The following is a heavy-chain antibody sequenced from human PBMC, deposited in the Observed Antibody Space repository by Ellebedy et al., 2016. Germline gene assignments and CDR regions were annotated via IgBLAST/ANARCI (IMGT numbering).Heavy chain of an antibody. J-gene: IGHJ4*02. CDR1: GFTFTTYA. D-gene: IGHD5-24*01. CDR2: IDGSGAYT. CDR3: AKDGVNGDGYIDFDF. V-gene: IGHV3-23*01. Sequence: GESLKISCAASGFTFTTYAMSWVRQAPGKGLEWVSAIDGSGAYTYYADSVKDRFTISRDNSKNTLYLLMNSLRAEDTAVYYCAKDGVNGDGYIDFDFWGQGTLVTVSS.